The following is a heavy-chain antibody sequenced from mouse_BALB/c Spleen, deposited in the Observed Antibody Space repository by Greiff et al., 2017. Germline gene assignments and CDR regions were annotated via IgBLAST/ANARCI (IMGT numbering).Heavy chain of an antibody. D-gene: IGHD1-1*01. V-gene: IGHV2-9*02. CDR2: IWAGGST. CDR1: GFSLTSYG. Sequence: VKLMESGPGLVAPSQSLSITCTVSGFSLTSYGVHWVRQPPGKGLEWLGVIWAGGSTNYNSALMSRLSISKDNSKSQVFLKMNSLQTDDTAMYYCAREGDYYGSPFAYWGQGTLVTVSA. CDR3: AREGDYYGSPFAY. J-gene: IGHJ3*01.